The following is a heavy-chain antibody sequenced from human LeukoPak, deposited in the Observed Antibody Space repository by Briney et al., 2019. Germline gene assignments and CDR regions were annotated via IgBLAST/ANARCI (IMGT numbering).Heavy chain of an antibody. CDR3: ARDLDY. CDR1: GFTFSSYA. J-gene: IGHJ4*02. Sequence: PGGSLRLSCAASGFTFSSYAMHWVRQAPGKGLEWVAVISYDGSNKYYADSAKGRFTISRDNSKNTLYLQMNSLRAEDTAVYYCARDLDYWGQGTLVTVSS. V-gene: IGHV3-30-3*01. CDR2: ISYDGSNK.